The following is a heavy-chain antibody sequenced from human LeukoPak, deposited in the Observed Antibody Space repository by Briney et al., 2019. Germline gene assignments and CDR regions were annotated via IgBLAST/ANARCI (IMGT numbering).Heavy chain of an antibody. D-gene: IGHD3-10*01. CDR3: ASIVLSGSGSPFDY. CDR1: SGSFSGYY. J-gene: IGHJ4*02. Sequence: SETLSLTCAVYSGSFSGYYWTWIRQPPGKGLEWIGEVNHGGSTNYNPSLKSRVSISVEKSKNQFSLKLSSVTAADTAVYYCASIVLSGSGSPFDYWGQGTLVTVSS. CDR2: VNHGGST. V-gene: IGHV4-34*01.